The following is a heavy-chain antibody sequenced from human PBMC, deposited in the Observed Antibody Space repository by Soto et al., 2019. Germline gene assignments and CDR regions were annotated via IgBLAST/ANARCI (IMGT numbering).Heavy chain of an antibody. CDR3: TRRSGYYISGMDV. Sequence: LRLSCTASGFTFGDYAMSWVRQAPGKGLEWVGFIRSKAYGGTTEYAASVKGRFTISRDDSKSIAYLQMNSLKTEDTAVYYCTRRSGYYISGMDVWGQGTTVTVSS. J-gene: IGHJ6*02. CDR2: IRSKAYGGTT. CDR1: GFTFGDYA. D-gene: IGHD3-3*01. V-gene: IGHV3-49*04.